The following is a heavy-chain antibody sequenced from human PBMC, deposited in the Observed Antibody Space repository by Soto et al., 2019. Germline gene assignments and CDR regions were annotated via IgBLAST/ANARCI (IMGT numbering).Heavy chain of an antibody. Sequence: GSLRPSCAASGFTFSTYAMTWVRQAPGKGLEWVSCISGSGGTAYYADSVKGRFTISRDNSKGSLFLQMSNVRAEDSAVYYCAKDRSSGWFFDDWGQGTRVTVSS. CDR2: ISGSGGTA. CDR3: AKDRSSGWFFDD. J-gene: IGHJ4*02. D-gene: IGHD6-19*01. V-gene: IGHV3-23*01. CDR1: GFTFSTYA.